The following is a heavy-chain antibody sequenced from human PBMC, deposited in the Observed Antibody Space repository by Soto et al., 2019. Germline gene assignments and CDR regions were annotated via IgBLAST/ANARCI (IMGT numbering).Heavy chain of an antibody. CDR1: GFTFSSYA. Sequence: GGSLRLSCAASGFTFSSYAMSWVRQAPGKGLEWVSAISGSGGSTYYADSVKGRFTISRDNSKNTLYLQMNSLRAEDTAVYYCAKDREHDILTGYIPPEARDYWGQGTLVTVSS. J-gene: IGHJ4*02. CDR3: AKDREHDILTGYIPPEARDY. V-gene: IGHV3-23*01. D-gene: IGHD3-9*01. CDR2: ISGSGGST.